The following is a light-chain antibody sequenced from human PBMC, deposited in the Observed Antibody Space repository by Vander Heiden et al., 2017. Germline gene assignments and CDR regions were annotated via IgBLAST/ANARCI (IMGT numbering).Light chain of an antibody. CDR2: RAS. CDR3: QQYDDWPGFT. J-gene: IGKJ3*01. V-gene: IGKV3-15*01. Sequence: ELVITQSPGTLSVSPGERATLACRASQSVRNNLAWYQQRPGQAPRLLIYRASTRATGIPARFSGSGSGTEFTLSISSLQSEDFAVYYCQQYDDWPGFTFGPGTTVDIK. CDR1: QSVRNN.